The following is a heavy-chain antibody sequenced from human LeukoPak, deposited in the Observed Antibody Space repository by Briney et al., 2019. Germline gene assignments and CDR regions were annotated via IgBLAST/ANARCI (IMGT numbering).Heavy chain of an antibody. D-gene: IGHD2-2*01. CDR3: ARDPAPAAAWYFDY. CDR1: GFTFSRYG. CDR2: IWYDGSNK. V-gene: IGHV3-33*01. J-gene: IGHJ4*02. Sequence: GRSLRLSCAAAGFTFSRYGMHWVRQAPGKGREGVAVIWYDGSNKYYGDSVKGRFTIARDNANNPLYQQMNSLKAEDTAEYYCARDPAPAAAWYFDYWGQGTLVTVSS.